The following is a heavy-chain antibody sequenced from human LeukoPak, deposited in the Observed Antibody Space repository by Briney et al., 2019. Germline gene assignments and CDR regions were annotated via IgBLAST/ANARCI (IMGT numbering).Heavy chain of an antibody. D-gene: IGHD2/OR15-2a*01. CDR1: EFTFSSYS. V-gene: IGHV3-48*01. CDR2: ISSSSSTI. J-gene: IGHJ6*03. CDR3: ARAPNRYYMDV. Sequence: GGSLRLSCAASEFTFSSYSMNWVRQAPGKGLEWVSSISSSSSTIYYADSVKGRFTISRDNAKNSLYLQMNSLRAEDTAVYYCARAPNRYYMDVWGKGTTVTVSS.